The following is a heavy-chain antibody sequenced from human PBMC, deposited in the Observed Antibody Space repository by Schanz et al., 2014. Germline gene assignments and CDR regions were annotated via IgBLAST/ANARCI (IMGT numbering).Heavy chain of an antibody. Sequence: EVQLLESGGGLVQPGGSLRLSCTASGFTFSSYSMNWVRQAPGKGLEWVSYISGSSRTIYYADSMKGRFTISRDNSKNTLYLQMNSRRADDAAVYYCAEGPYYCYYIDVWGNGTTVTVSS. V-gene: IGHV3-48*01. CDR2: ISGSSRTI. CDR3: AEGPYYCYYIDV. J-gene: IGHJ6*03. CDR1: GFTFSSYS.